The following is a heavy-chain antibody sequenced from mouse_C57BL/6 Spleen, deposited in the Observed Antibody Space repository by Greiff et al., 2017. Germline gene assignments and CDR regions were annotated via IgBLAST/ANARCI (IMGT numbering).Heavy chain of an antibody. CDR3: TRKVYIDY. CDR2: IAPETGGT. CDR1: GYTFTDYE. J-gene: IGHJ2*01. V-gene: IGHV1-15*01. Sequence: VQLQESGAELVRPGASVTLSCKASGYTFTDYEMHWVKQTPVHGLEWIGAIAPETGGTAYNQKFKGKAILTADKSSSTAYMELRSLTSEDSADYYCTRKVYIDYWGQGTTRTVSS.